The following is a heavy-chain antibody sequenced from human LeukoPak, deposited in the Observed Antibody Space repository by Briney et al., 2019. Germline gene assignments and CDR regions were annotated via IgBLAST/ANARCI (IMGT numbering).Heavy chain of an antibody. CDR2: XXXXXXGT. CDR1: GYTFTGYY. V-gene: IGHV1-2*02. D-gene: IGHD2-15*01. CDR3: AXNEGYCSGGSCCTCSPFDY. Sequence: ASVKVSCKASGYTFTGYYMXXXXXAPXQGXXXXXXXXXXXXGTNYXXXFQXRVTXXRXTSISTAYMELSRLRSDDTAVYYCAXNEGYCSGGSCCTCSPFDYWGQGTLVTVSS. J-gene: IGHJ4*02.